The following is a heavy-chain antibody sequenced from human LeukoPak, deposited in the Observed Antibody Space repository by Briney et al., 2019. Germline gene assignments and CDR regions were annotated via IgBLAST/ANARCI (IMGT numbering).Heavy chain of an antibody. CDR3: ARDPGASHRYGMDV. CDR1: GFTFSDSY. D-gene: IGHD3-10*01. CDR2: ISRSGTYT. V-gene: IGHV3-11*05. J-gene: IGHJ6*02. Sequence: GGSLRLSCAASGFTFSDSYMSWIRQAPGKGLEWVSYISRSGTYTHYAGSVKGRFTISRDNAKNSLYLQMNSLRAEDTAVYYCARDPGASHRYGMDVWGQGTTVTVSS.